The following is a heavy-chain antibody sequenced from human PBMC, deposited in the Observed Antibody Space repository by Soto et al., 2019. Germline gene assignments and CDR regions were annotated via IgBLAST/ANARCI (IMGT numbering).Heavy chain of an antibody. V-gene: IGHV3-33*01. CDR2: IWYDGSNK. CDR3: ARDGKSGRTCDP. J-gene: IGHJ5*02. CDR1: GFTFSSYG. Sequence: QVQLVESGGGVVQPGRSLRLSCAASGFTFSSYGMHWVRQAPGKGLEWVAVIWYDGSNKYYADSVKGRFTISRDNSKNTLYLQMNSLRAEDTAVYYCARDGKSGRTCDPWGQGPLVTVSP. D-gene: IGHD3-3*01.